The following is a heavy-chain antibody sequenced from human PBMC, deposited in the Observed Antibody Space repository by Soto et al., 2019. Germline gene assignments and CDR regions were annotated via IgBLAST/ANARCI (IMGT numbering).Heavy chain of an antibody. CDR2: ISGSNGKT. Sequence: QVQLVQSGVEVKKPGASVKVSCKASGYTFTRYGISWVRQAPGQGLEWMGWISGSNGKTNYAQKVQGRVTMTTDTSRSTAYMELRSLRSDDTAVYYCARGIAVADPYNWYDSWGQGTLVTVSS. CDR1: GYTFTRYG. J-gene: IGHJ5*01. V-gene: IGHV1-18*01. CDR3: ARGIAVADPYNWYDS. D-gene: IGHD6-13*01.